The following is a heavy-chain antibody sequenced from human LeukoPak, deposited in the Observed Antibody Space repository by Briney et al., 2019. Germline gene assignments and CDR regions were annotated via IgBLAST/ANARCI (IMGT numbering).Heavy chain of an antibody. CDR1: GFTFSSYA. CDR3: ARGIAYYYGSGPSNWFDP. D-gene: IGHD3-10*01. CDR2: ISYDGSNK. J-gene: IGHJ5*02. Sequence: GRSLRLSCAASGFTFSSYAMHWVRQAPGKGLEWVAVISYDGSNKYYADSVKGRFTISRDNSKNTLYLQMNSLRAEDTAVYYCARGIAYYYGSGPSNWFDPWGQGTLVTVSS. V-gene: IGHV3-30*04.